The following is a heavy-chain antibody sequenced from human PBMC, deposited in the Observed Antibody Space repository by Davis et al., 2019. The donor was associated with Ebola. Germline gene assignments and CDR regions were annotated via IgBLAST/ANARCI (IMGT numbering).Heavy chain of an antibody. Sequence: GESLKISCAASGFTFSSYGMHWVRQAPGKGLEWISYISSSGTFIYYADSVRGRFTISRDNARNSMYLQMNSLRVEDTAVYYCARGVTYYYDSSGFVGGWGQGTLVTVSS. CDR1: GFTFSSYG. CDR2: ISSSGTFI. D-gene: IGHD3-22*01. J-gene: IGHJ4*02. CDR3: ARGVTYYYDSSGFVGG. V-gene: IGHV3-48*03.